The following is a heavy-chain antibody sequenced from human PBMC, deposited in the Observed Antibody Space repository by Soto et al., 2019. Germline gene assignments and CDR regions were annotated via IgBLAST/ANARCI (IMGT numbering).Heavy chain of an antibody. CDR3: ARDFDY. CDR1: GYTFTSYA. V-gene: IGHV1-3*01. J-gene: IGHJ4*02. Sequence: QVQLVQSGAEVKKPGASVKVSGKASGYTFTSYAMHWVRQAPGQRLEWMGWINAGNGNTKYSQKFQGRVTITRDTSASTAYMELSSLRSEDTAVYYCARDFDYWGQGTLVTVSS. CDR2: INAGNGNT.